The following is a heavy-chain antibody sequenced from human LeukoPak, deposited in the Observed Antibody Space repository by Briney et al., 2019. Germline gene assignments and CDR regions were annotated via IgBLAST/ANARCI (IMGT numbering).Heavy chain of an antibody. V-gene: IGHV4-34*01. CDR2: INHSGST. CDR1: GGSFSGCY. Sequence: SETLSLTCAVYGGSFSGCYWSWIRQPPGKGLEWIGEINHSGSTNYNPSLKSRVTISVDTSKNQFSLKLSSVTAADTAVYYCARGSVGSGWAFDYWGQGTLVTVSS. D-gene: IGHD6-19*01. CDR3: ARGSVGSGWAFDY. J-gene: IGHJ4*02.